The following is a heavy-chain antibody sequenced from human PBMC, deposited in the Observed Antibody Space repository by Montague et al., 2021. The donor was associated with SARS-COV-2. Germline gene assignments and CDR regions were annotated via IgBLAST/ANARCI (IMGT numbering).Heavy chain of an antibody. CDR2: MYYDGSP. Sequence: SETLSLTCTVSGGSISIYYWSWIRQPPGKGLEWIGYMYYDGSPNYNPSLRGRVTISVDKSKNQCSLKLSSVTAADTAVYYCATDYGSGSYFDYWGQGSLVTVSS. CDR3: ATDYGSGSYFDY. D-gene: IGHD3-10*01. V-gene: IGHV4-59*01. J-gene: IGHJ4*02. CDR1: GGSISIYY.